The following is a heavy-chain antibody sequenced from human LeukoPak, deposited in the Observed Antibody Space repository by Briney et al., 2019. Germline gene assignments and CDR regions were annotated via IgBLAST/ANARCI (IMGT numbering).Heavy chain of an antibody. D-gene: IGHD6-6*01. CDR3: ARGGAARPDY. V-gene: IGHV3-48*01. CDR2: ISSSSSSI. Sequence: PGGSLRLSCAASGFTFSNYCMDWVRQAPGKGLEWVSYISSSSSSIYYADSVKGRFTISRDNAKNSLFLQMNSLRAEDTAVYYCARGGAARPDYWGQGTLVTVSS. CDR1: GFTFSNYC. J-gene: IGHJ4*02.